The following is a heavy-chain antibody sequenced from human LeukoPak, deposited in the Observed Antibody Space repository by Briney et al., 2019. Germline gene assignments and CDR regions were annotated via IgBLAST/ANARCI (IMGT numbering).Heavy chain of an antibody. D-gene: IGHD3-10*01. V-gene: IGHV3-21*01. CDR2: ISSSSSYI. Sequence: GGSLRLSCAASGFTFSSYSMNWVRQAPGKGLEWVSSISSSSSYIYYADSVKGRFTISRDNAKNSLYLQMNSLRAEDKAVYYCARDHGSGSFSIDYWCQATLVTVTS. CDR3: ARDHGSGSFSIDY. CDR1: GFTFSSYS. J-gene: IGHJ4*02.